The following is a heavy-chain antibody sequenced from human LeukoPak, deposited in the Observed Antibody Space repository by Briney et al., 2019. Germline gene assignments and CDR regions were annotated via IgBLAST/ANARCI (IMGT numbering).Heavy chain of an antibody. J-gene: IGHJ4*02. CDR1: GGSFSGYY. CDR3: SGGTTWIQLWYFDY. Sequence: SETLSLTCAVDGGSFSGYYWSRFRQPPGGRVEGSGEINHSGSTNYNPSLTSRGTISVDRSKNKISLMLNCVTAADTAGYYYSGGTTWIQLWYFDYWRQGTLLTVSS. CDR2: INHSGST. D-gene: IGHD5-18*01. V-gene: IGHV4-34*01.